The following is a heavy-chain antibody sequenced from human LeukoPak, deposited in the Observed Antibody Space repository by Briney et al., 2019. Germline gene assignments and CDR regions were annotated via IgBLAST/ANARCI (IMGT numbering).Heavy chain of an antibody. CDR1: GFTFSSYT. V-gene: IGHV3-21*01. CDR3: ARDRYGYYGSFDY. J-gene: IGHJ4*02. CDR2: ISSSSNYI. Sequence: PGGSLRLSCVASGFTFSSYTMNWVRQAPGKGLEWVSSISSSSNYIYYADSVKGRFTISRDKAKNSLCLQMNSLRAEDTAVYYCARDRYGYYGSFDYWGQGTLVTVSS. D-gene: IGHD4-17*01.